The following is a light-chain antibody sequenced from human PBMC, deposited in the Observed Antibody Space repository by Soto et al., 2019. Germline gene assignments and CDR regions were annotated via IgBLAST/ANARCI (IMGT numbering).Light chain of an antibody. CDR2: AAS. Sequence: DIQMTQSPSSLSASVGDRVTMTCRASQSITTHVHWYQQKPGKAPKLLIYAASILQSGVPSRFSGSGSGTDFTLTSSSLQPEDFATYFCQQSYSTPTPPPFGQGTKLEIK. CDR3: QQSYSTPTPPP. CDR1: QSITTH. V-gene: IGKV1-39*01. J-gene: IGKJ2*01.